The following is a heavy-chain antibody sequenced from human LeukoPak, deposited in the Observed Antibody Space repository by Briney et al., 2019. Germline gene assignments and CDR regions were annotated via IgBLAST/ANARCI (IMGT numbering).Heavy chain of an antibody. Sequence: GGSLRLSCAASGFTFGSYAMSWVRQAPGKGLEWVSAISGSGGSTYYADSVKGRFTISRDNSKNTLYLQMNSLRAEDTAVYYCAKDRWIQLWLRYYYCMDVWGKGTTVTVSS. V-gene: IGHV3-23*01. CDR3: AKDRWIQLWLRYYYCMDV. CDR2: ISGSGGST. D-gene: IGHD5-18*01. CDR1: GFTFGSYA. J-gene: IGHJ6*03.